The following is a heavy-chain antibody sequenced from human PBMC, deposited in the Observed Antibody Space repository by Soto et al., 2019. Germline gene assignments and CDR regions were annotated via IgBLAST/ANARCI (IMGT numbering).Heavy chain of an antibody. Sequence: PGGSLRLSCAASGFTFSSYGMHWVRQAPGKGLEWVAVISYDGSNKYYADSVKGRFTISRDNSKNTLYLQMNSLRAEDTAVYYCAKDLLDIGLVLGGDYYYYCGMDVWGQGTTVTVSS. CDR2: ISYDGSNK. CDR1: GFTFSSYG. J-gene: IGHJ6*02. D-gene: IGHD5-12*01. CDR3: AKDLLDIGLVLGGDYYYYCGMDV. V-gene: IGHV3-30*18.